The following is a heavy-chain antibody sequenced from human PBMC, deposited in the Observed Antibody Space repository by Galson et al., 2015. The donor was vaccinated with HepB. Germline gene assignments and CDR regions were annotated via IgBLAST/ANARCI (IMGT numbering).Heavy chain of an antibody. CDR1: GGTFTNYA. J-gene: IGHJ6*02. D-gene: IGHD1-1*01. CDR3: MRDGGPLEG. Sequence: SCKASGGTFTNYAVTWVRQAPGQGLEWMGGFIPTLGTTNYAQKFQGRLTIIADKSTSTAYMELSSLRSEDTAVYYCMRDGGPLEGWGQGTTVIVSS. CDR2: FIPTLGTT. V-gene: IGHV1-69*06.